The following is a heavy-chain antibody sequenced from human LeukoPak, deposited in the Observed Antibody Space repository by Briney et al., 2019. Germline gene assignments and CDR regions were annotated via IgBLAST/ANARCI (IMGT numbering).Heavy chain of an antibody. J-gene: IGHJ4*02. CDR2: INHSGST. Sequence: PSETLSLTCAVYGGSFSGYHWSWIRQPPGKGLEWIGEINHSGSTNYNPSLKSRVTISVDTSKDQFSLKLSSVTAADTAVYYCARDHGPVQQLADGYHGYWGQGTLVTVSS. D-gene: IGHD6-13*01. CDR1: GGSFSGYH. V-gene: IGHV4-34*01. CDR3: ARDHGPVQQLADGYHGY.